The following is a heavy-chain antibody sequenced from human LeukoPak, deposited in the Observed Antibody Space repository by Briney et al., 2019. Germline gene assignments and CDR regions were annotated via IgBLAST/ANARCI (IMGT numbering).Heavy chain of an antibody. D-gene: IGHD1-26*01. CDR3: ARSRRNGSYYYFDY. CDR2: IYYSGNT. V-gene: IGHV4-59*01. Sequence: SETLSLTCTVSGGSISSYYWIWIRQPPGRGLEWIGYIYYSGNTNYNPSLKSRVTISVDTSKNQFSLKLSSVTAADTAVYYCARSRRNGSYYYFDYWGQGTLVTVSS. J-gene: IGHJ4*02. CDR1: GGSISSYY.